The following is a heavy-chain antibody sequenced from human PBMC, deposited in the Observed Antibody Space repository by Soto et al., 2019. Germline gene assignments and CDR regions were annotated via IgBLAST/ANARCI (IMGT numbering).Heavy chain of an antibody. J-gene: IGHJ3*02. D-gene: IGHD3-9*01. V-gene: IGHV1-69*02. Sequence: QVQLVQSGAEVKKPGSSVKVSCKASGGTFSSYTISWVRQAPGQGLEWMGRIIPILGIANYAQKFQGRVTITADKSTSTAYMELSSLRPEDTAVYYCASTYYDILTGYYDYAFDIWGQGTMVTVSS. CDR2: IIPILGIA. CDR1: GGTFSSYT. CDR3: ASTYYDILTGYYDYAFDI.